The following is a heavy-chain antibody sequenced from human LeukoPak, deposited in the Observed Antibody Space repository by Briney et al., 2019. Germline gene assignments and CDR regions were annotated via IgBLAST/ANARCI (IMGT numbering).Heavy chain of an antibody. CDR3: AKDHWVSGFYYYMDV. J-gene: IGHJ6*03. Sequence: GGSLRLSCAASGFTFSSYGMHWVRQAPGKGLEWVAVISYDGSNKYYADSVKGRFTISRDNSKNTLYLQMNSLRAEDTAVYYCAKDHWVSGFYYYMDVWGKGTTVTVPS. V-gene: IGHV3-30*18. D-gene: IGHD3-9*01. CDR1: GFTFSSYG. CDR2: ISYDGSNK.